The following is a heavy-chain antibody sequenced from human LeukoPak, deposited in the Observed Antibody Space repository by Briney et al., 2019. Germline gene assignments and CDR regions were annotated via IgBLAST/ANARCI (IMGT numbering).Heavy chain of an antibody. CDR3: AKDLRYYEILTGYYHGMDV. J-gene: IGHJ6*02. V-gene: IGHV3-23*01. CDR1: GFTSSSYA. CDR2: ISGSGGST. Sequence: PGGSLRLSCAASGFTSSSYAMSWVRQAPGKGLEWVSAISGSGGSTYYADSVKGRFTISRDNSKNTLYLQMKSLRAEDTAVYYCAKDLRYYEILTGYYHGMDVWGQGTTVTVSS. D-gene: IGHD3-9*01.